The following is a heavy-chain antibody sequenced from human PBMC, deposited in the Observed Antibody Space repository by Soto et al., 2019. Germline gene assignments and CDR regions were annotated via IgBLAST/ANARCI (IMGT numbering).Heavy chain of an antibody. Sequence: EVRLVEAGGGLKQPGGSPRLSCAASGFTFKESAMNWVRQAPGKGLEWVASISDTGASTWYAESVRGRLSISRDNSTNTLYLQMSSLRGEDTAVYYCAKGRGSGWAWYFDNWGQGTLVTVSS. J-gene: IGHJ4*02. CDR2: ISDTGAST. V-gene: IGHV3-23*04. CDR1: GFTFKESA. D-gene: IGHD6-19*01. CDR3: AKGRGSGWAWYFDN.